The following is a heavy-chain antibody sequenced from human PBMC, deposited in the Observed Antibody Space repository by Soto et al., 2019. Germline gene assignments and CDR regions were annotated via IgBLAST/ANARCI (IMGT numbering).Heavy chain of an antibody. Sequence: SETLSLTCTVSGGSISSGGYYWSWIRQHPGKGLEWIGYIYYSGSTYYNPSLKSRVTISVDTSKNQFSLKLSSVTAADTAVYYCAREFAVYRYYGYYYYGMDVWGQGTKVTVSS. CDR2: IYYSGST. CDR3: AREFAVYRYYGYYYYGMDV. V-gene: IGHV4-31*03. D-gene: IGHD3-3*01. CDR1: GGSISSGGYY. J-gene: IGHJ6*02.